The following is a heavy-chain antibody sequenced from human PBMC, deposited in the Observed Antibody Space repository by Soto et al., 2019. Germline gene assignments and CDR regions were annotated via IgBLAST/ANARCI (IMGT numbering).Heavy chain of an antibody. V-gene: IGHV4-31*03. J-gene: IGHJ4*02. CDR1: GGSISSGGYY. CDR3: AREDYARGRFDY. Sequence: SETLSLTCTVSGGSISSGGYYWSWIRQHPGKGLEWIGYIYYSGSTYYNPSLKSRVTISVDTSKNQFSLKLSSVTAADTAVYYCAREDYARGRFDYWGQGTLVTVS. D-gene: IGHD4-17*01. CDR2: IYYSGST.